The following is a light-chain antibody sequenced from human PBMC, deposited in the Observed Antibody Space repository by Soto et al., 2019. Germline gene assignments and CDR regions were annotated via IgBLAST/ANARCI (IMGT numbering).Light chain of an antibody. J-gene: IGKJ5*01. CDR1: QILLHSNGYNY. V-gene: IGKV2-28*01. CDR3: QKYNTAPYT. Sequence: DIVMTQSPLSLPVTPGEPSSISCRSSQILLHSNGYNYLDWYLQKPGQSPQLLIYLGSNRSSGVPDRFSGSGSGTHFTLTISSLQPEDAATYYCQKYNTAPYTFGQGTRLEIK. CDR2: LGS.